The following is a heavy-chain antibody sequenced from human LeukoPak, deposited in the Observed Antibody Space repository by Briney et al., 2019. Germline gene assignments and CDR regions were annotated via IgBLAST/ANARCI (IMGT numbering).Heavy chain of an antibody. D-gene: IGHD2-2*02. J-gene: IGHJ4*02. CDR2: ISYTGTYI. Sequence: PGGSLRLSCAASAFSLNAYNMNWVRQAPGKGLEWVSSISYTGTYIYYADSVKGRFTISRDNSKNTLYLQMNSLRAEDTAVYYCANLVVPAAIRFDYWGQGTLVTVSS. CDR3: ANLVVPAAIRFDY. CDR1: AFSLNAYN. V-gene: IGHV3-21*01.